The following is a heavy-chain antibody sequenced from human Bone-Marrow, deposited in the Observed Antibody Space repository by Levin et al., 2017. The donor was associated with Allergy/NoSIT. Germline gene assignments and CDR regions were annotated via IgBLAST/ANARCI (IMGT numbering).Heavy chain of an antibody. CDR1: GYTFSDYG. CDR2: ISAVNDKA. V-gene: IGHV1-18*01. D-gene: IGHD3/OR15-3a*01. J-gene: IGHJ6*02. CDR3: ARDKPTSFRDIGRHYYAMDV. Sequence: PGASVKVSCKASGYTFSDYGVSWVRQAPGQGLEWVGWISAVNDKAKYAEKFQGRVTMTRDTSTSTAYVDLRSLRSDDTAVYFCARDKPTSFRDIGRHYYAMDVWGQGTTVTVSS.